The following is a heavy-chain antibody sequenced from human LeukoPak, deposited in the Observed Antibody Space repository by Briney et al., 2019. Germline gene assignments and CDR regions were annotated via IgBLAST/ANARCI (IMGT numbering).Heavy chain of an antibody. CDR2: ISSSSSYI. CDR3: VRVRGSYSFDY. D-gene: IGHD1-26*01. Sequence: PGGSLRLSCAASGFTFSSYAMSWVRQAPGKGLEWVSSISSSSSYIYYADSVKGRFTISRDNARNSLFLQMNSLRAEDTAVYYCVRVRGSYSFDYWGQGTLVTVSS. CDR1: GFTFSSYA. V-gene: IGHV3-21*04. J-gene: IGHJ4*02.